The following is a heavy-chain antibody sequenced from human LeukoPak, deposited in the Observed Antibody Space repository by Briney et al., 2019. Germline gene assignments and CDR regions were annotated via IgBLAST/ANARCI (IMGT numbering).Heavy chain of an antibody. J-gene: IGHJ5*02. CDR1: GFTFSSYS. V-gene: IGHV3-21*01. CDR2: ISSSSSYI. D-gene: IGHD1-26*01. CDR3: ARGVDSGSYRLFDP. Sequence: GGSLRLSCAASGFTFSSYSMNLVRQAPGKGLEWVSSISSSSSYIYYADSVKGRFTISRDNAKNSLYLQMTSLRAEDTAVYYCARGVDSGSYRLFDPWGQGTLVTVSS.